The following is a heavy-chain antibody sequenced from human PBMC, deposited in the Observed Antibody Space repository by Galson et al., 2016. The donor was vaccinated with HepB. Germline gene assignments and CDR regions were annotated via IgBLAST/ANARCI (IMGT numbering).Heavy chain of an antibody. V-gene: IGHV3-23*01. CDR1: GLTFGSYA. CDR3: AKDRALELRSGIDY. CDR2: IGGSGGSI. Sequence: SLRLSCAASGLTFGSYAMTWVRQAPGKGLEWVSGIGGSGGSINYADSVKGRFTISRDNPKNTLYLQLNSLRADDTAVYYCAKDRALELRSGIDYWGQGTLVTVSA. D-gene: IGHD1-7*01. J-gene: IGHJ4*02.